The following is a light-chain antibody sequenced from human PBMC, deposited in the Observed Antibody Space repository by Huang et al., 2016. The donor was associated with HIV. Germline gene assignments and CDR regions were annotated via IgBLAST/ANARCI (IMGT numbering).Light chain of an antibody. CDR2: VAS. V-gene: IGKV3-15*01. CDR3: QQYNNWPIT. CDR1: QSGRSN. Sequence: EIVMTQSPATLSVSPGERATLSCRARQSGRSNLAWYQQKPGQAPRLLIYVASTRATGIPARFSGSGSGTEFTLTISSLQSEDFAVYYCQQYNNWPITFGQGTRLEIK. J-gene: IGKJ5*01.